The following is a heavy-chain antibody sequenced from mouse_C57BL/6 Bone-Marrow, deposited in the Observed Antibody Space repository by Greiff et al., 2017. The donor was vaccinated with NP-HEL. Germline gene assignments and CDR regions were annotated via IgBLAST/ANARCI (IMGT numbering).Heavy chain of an antibody. CDR1: GCTFTSYW. D-gene: IGHD2-4*01. CDR3: ARWTYDYDGYAMDY. Sequence: QVQLQQPGAELVKPGASVKLSCKASGCTFTSYWMHWVKQRPGQGLEWIGMIHPNSGSTNYNEKFKSKATLTVDKSSSTAYMQLSSLTSEDSAVYYCARWTYDYDGYAMDYWGQGTSVTVSS. J-gene: IGHJ4*01. V-gene: IGHV1-64*01. CDR2: IHPNSGST.